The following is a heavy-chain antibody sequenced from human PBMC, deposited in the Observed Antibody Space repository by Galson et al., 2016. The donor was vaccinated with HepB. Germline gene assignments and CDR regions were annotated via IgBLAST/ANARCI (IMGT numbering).Heavy chain of an antibody. CDR3: ARSGGYSYAFDI. J-gene: IGHJ3*02. D-gene: IGHD5-18*01. Sequence: SLRLSCSASGFTFSSYGMHWVRQAPGKGLEWVALIWYDGSNRFYADSVKGRFTISRDNSKNTLHLQMNSLRAEDTAVYYCARSGGYSYAFDIWGRGTMVTASS. V-gene: IGHV3-33*01. CDR2: IWYDGSNR. CDR1: GFTFSSYG.